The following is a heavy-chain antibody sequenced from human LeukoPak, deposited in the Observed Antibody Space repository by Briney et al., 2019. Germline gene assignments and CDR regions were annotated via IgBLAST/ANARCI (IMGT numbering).Heavy chain of an antibody. D-gene: IGHD1-14*01. Sequence: GGSLRLSCAASGFTFSSYGMHWVGQAPGKGLEWVAVISYDGSNKYYADSVKGRFTISRDSSKNTLYLQMNSLRAEDTAVYYCAKVSGGGLYYDGMDVWGQGTTVTVSS. J-gene: IGHJ6*02. CDR1: GFTFSSYG. CDR3: AKVSGGGLYYDGMDV. V-gene: IGHV3-30*18. CDR2: ISYDGSNK.